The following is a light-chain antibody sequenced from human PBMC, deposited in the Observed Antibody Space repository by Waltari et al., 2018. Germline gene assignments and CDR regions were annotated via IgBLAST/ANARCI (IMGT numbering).Light chain of an antibody. V-gene: IGKV1-5*03. CDR3: QQYNSYPYT. Sequence: DIQMTQSPSTLSASIGDRVTITCRASQRITIWLAWYQQKPGKAPKLLIYKASTLEGGVPSRFSGSGSGTEFTLTISSLQPDDFATYHCQQYNSYPYTFGQRTKLEIK. CDR2: KAS. CDR1: QRITIW. J-gene: IGKJ2*01.